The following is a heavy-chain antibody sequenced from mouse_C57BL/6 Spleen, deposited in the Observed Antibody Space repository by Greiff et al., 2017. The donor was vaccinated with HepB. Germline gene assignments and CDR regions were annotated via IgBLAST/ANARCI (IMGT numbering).Heavy chain of an antibody. V-gene: IGHV1-76*01. Sequence: QVQLKESGAELVRPGASVKLSCKASGYTFTDYYINWVKQRPGQGLEWIARIYPGSGNTYYNEKFKGKATLTAEKSSSTAYMQLSSLTSEDSAVYFCARTYYYGSSYGAWFAYWGQGTLVTVSA. D-gene: IGHD1-1*01. CDR2: IYPGSGNT. CDR3: ARTYYYGSSYGAWFAY. CDR1: GYTFTDYY. J-gene: IGHJ3*01.